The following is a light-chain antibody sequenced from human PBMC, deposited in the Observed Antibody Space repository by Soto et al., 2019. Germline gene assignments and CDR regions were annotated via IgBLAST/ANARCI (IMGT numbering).Light chain of an antibody. Sequence: EIVVTQSPATLSLSPGERATLSCRASQSVSSNLARYQQKPGQAPRLLIYDASNRATGIPARFSGSGSGTDFTLTISRLEPEDFSVYYCQRGDTFGQGTRLEIK. CDR1: QSVSSN. J-gene: IGKJ5*01. V-gene: IGKV3-11*01. CDR3: QRGDT. CDR2: DAS.